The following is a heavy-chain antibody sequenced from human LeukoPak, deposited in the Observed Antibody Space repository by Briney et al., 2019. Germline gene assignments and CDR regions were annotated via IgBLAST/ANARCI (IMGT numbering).Heavy chain of an antibody. Sequence: ASVKVSCKASGYTFTGYYMHWVRQAPGQGLEWMGWINPNSGGTNYAQKFQGRVTMTRDTSISTAYMELSRLRSDDTAVYYCARGLPYYDFWSGYPYYLDYWGQGTLVTVSS. CDR3: ARGLPYYDFWSGYPYYLDY. J-gene: IGHJ4*02. CDR2: INPNSGGT. D-gene: IGHD3-3*01. CDR1: GYTFTGYY. V-gene: IGHV1-2*02.